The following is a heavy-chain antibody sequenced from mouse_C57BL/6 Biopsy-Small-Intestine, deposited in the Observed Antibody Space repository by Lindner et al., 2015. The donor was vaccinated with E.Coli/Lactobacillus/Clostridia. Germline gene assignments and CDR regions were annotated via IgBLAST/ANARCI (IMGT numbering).Heavy chain of an antibody. V-gene: IGHV1-19*01. CDR2: INPYNGGT. CDR3: ARRDLGGSSYFDV. J-gene: IGHJ1*03. CDR1: GYTFTDYY. D-gene: IGHD1-1*01. Sequence: VQLQESGPVLVKPGASVKMSCKASGYTFTDYYMNWVKQSHGKSLEWIGVINPYNGGTSYNQKFKGKAKLTAVTSASTAYMELSSLTNEDSAVYFCARRDLGGSSYFDVWGTGTTVTVSS.